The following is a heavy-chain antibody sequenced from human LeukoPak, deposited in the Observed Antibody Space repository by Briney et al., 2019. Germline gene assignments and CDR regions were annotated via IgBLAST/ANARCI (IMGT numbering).Heavy chain of an antibody. V-gene: IGHV1-2*02. CDR3: ARSVDTAMVDAFDI. J-gene: IGHJ3*02. CDR1: GYTFTGYY. Sequence: ASVKVSCKASGYTFTGYYMHWVRQAPGQGLEWMGWINPNSGGTNYAQKFQGRATMTRDTSISTAYMELSRLRSDDTAVYYCARSVDTAMVDAFDIWGQGTMVTVSS. CDR2: INPNSGGT. D-gene: IGHD5-18*01.